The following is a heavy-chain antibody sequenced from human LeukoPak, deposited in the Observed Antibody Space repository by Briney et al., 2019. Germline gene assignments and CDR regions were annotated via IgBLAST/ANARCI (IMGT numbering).Heavy chain of an antibody. CDR2: FDPEVGET. V-gene: IGHV1-24*01. Sequence: GASVKVSCKASGGTFSSYAISWVRQAPGQGLEWMGGFDPEVGETIYAQKFRGRVTMTEDTSPDTAYMELSSLRSEDTAVYYCVKLSEAQLGRRQYYFDYWGQGTLVTVSS. CDR1: GGTFSSYA. CDR3: VKLSEAQLGRRQYYFDY. J-gene: IGHJ4*02. D-gene: IGHD3-16*01.